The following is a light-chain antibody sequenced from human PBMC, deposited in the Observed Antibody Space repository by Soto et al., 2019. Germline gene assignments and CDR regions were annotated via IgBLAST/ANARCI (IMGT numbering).Light chain of an antibody. V-gene: IGLV2-14*03. Sequence: QSALTQPASVSGSPGQSITISCTGTSSDVGGYNYVSWFQQHPGKAPKLIIYDVTRRPSGVPDRFSGSQSGNTASLTISGLQADDEADYYCCSYGDTTAVYVFGGGTKLTVL. CDR2: DVT. CDR1: SSDVGGYNY. CDR3: CSYGDTTAVYV. J-gene: IGLJ1*01.